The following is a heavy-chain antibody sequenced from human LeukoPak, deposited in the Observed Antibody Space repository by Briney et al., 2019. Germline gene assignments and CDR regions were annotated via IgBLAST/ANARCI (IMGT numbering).Heavy chain of an antibody. Sequence: GGSLRLSCAASGFTFSRYSMNWVRQAPGKGLEWVSSISISSNYKYYPDSLKGRFTISRDNAKNSLYLQMNSLRAEDTAVYYCAREGGDYYDSSGYYRGLLDYWGQGTLVTVSS. D-gene: IGHD3-22*01. J-gene: IGHJ4*02. CDR2: ISISSNYK. CDR3: AREGGDYYDSSGYYRGLLDY. V-gene: IGHV3-21*04. CDR1: GFTFSRYS.